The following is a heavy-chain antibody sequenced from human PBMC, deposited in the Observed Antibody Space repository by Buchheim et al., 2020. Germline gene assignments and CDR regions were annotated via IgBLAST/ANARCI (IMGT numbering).Heavy chain of an antibody. D-gene: IGHD2-21*02. V-gene: IGHV3-23*01. CDR3: TKGNTAFYYVY. J-gene: IGHJ4*02. CDR1: GFTFSAYA. Sequence: EVQLLESGGGLVQPGGSLRLSCAASGFTFSAYAMTWVRQAPGKGLEWVSSISASGANTYYGDSVKGRFTISSDKSKNTLYLQMNNLRAEDTAVYYCTKGNTAFYYVYWGQGTL. CDR2: ISASGANT.